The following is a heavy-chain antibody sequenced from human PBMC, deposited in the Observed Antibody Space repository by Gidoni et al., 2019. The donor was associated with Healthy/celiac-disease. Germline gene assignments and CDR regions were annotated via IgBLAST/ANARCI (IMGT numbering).Heavy chain of an antibody. CDR3: ARAPGGYDFWSGGGFDY. Sequence: QVQLVESGGGVVQPGRSLRLSCAASGFTSRSYAMHWVRQAPGKGLEWVAVISYDGSNKYYADSVKGRFTISRDNSKNTLYLQMNSLRAEDTAVYYCARAPGGYDFWSGGGFDYWGQGTLVTVSS. CDR1: GFTSRSYA. CDR2: ISYDGSNK. D-gene: IGHD3-3*01. V-gene: IGHV3-30-3*01. J-gene: IGHJ4*02.